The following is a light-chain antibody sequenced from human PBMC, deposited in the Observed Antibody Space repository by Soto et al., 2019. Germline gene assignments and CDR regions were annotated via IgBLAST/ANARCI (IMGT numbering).Light chain of an antibody. V-gene: IGKV3-15*01. J-gene: IGKJ1*01. CDR1: QSVSSN. CDR2: GAS. CDR3: QQYDNWWT. Sequence: EIVMTQSPATLSVSPGERATLPCRASQSVSSNLAWYQQKPGQAPRLLIYGASTRATGIPARFSGSGSGTEFILTISSLQSEDFAVYYCQQYDNWWTFGQGTKVDIK.